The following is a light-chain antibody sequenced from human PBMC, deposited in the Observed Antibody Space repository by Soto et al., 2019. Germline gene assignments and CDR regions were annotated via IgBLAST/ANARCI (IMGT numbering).Light chain of an antibody. V-gene: IGLV1-40*01. J-gene: IGLJ3*02. CDR3: QSYDSSLNGWV. CDR1: SSNIGAGYD. CDR2: GNN. Sequence: QSVLTQPPSVSGAPGQRVTISCTGSSSNIGAGYDVHWYQQLPGTAPKLLIYGNNNRPSGVPDRFSGSKSGTSASLAITGLQAEDEADYYCQSYDSSLNGWVFGGGNKLTVL.